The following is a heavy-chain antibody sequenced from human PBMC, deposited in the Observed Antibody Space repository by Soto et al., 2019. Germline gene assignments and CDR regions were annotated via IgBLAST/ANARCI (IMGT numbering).Heavy chain of an antibody. V-gene: IGHV5-51*01. CDR1: GYSFTSYW. D-gene: IGHD2-2*01. Sequence: PGESLKISCKGSGYSFTSYWIGWVRQMPGKGLEWMGIIYPGDSDTRYSPSFQGQVTISADKSISTAYLQWSSLKASDTAMYYCARRYCSSTSCDQAIDIWGQGTMVTVS. CDR3: ARRYCSSTSCDQAIDI. J-gene: IGHJ3*02. CDR2: IYPGDSDT.